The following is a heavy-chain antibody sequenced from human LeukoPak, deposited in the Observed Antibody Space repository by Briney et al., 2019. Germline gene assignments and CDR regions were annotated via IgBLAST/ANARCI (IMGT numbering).Heavy chain of an antibody. CDR2: IILIFGIA. CDR3: AGESHFQLRLLPDY. V-gene: IGHV1-69*04. Sequence: ASVKVSCKASGGTFSSYAISWVREAPGQGLEWMGRIILIFGIANYAQKLQGRVTITADKSTSTAYMELSSLRSEDTAVYYCAGESHFQLRLLPDYWGQGTLVTVSS. J-gene: IGHJ4*02. CDR1: GGTFSSYA. D-gene: IGHD4-17*01.